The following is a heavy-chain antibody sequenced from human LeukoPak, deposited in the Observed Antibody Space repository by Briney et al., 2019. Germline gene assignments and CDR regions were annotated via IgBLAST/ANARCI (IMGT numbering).Heavy chain of an antibody. Sequence: PGGSLRLSCAASGFTVSSNYISWVRQAPGKGLEWVSVIYSGGSTYYADSVKGRFTISRDNSKNTLYLQMNSLRAEDTAVYYCARDATDADAFDIWGQGTMVTVSS. V-gene: IGHV3-53*01. CDR1: GFTVSSNY. J-gene: IGHJ3*02. CDR2: IYSGGST. CDR3: ARDATDADAFDI. D-gene: IGHD5-24*01.